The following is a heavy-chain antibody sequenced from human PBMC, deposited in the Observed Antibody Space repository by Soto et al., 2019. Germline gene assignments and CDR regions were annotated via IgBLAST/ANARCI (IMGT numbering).Heavy chain of an antibody. CDR3: ARGDYGTVYFDY. J-gene: IGHJ4*02. CDR2: IIPILGTA. Sequence: SVKVSCKASGGTFSSYAISWVRQAPGQGLEWMGGIIPILGTANYAQKFQGRVTITADKSTSTAYMELSSLRSEDTAVYYCARGDYGTVYFDYWGQGTLVTVSS. CDR1: GGTFSSYA. V-gene: IGHV1-69*06. D-gene: IGHD4-17*01.